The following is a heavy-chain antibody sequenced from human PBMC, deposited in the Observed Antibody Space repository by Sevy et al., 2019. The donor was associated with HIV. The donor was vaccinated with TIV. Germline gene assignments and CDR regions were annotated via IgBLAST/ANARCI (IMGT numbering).Heavy chain of an antibody. V-gene: IGHV4-59*01. CDR2: IYYSGST. J-gene: IGHJ4*02. Sequence: SETLSLTCTVSGGSISSYYWSWIRQPPGKGLEWIGYIYYSGSTNYNPSLKSRVTISVDTSKNQFSPKLSSVTAADTAVYYCARGGYSYGRGFDYWGQGTLVTVSS. CDR1: GGSISSYY. CDR3: ARGGYSYGRGFDY. D-gene: IGHD5-18*01.